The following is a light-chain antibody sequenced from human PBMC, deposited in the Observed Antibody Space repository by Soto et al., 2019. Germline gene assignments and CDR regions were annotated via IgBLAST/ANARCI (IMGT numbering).Light chain of an antibody. CDR3: SSYAGRDIWV. Sequence: QSALTQPPSASGSRGQSVTISCTATSVDINYVSWFQQHPGKAPKLIICEVTKRPSGVPDRFSGSKSGNTASLTVSGLQDDDEADYYCSSYAGRDIWVFGGGTQLTVL. J-gene: IGLJ3*02. V-gene: IGLV2-8*01. CDR1: SVDINY. CDR2: EVT.